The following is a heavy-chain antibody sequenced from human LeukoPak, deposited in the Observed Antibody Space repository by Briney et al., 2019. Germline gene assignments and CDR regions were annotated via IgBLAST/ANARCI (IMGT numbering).Heavy chain of an antibody. CDR2: IYTSGST. Sequence: SETLSLTCTVSGGSISSGSYYWSWIRQPAGKGLEWIGRIYTSGSTNYNPSLKSRVTISVDTSKNQFSLKLSSVTAADTAVYYCAREAAAGTFYFDYWGQGTLATVSS. D-gene: IGHD6-13*01. J-gene: IGHJ4*02. CDR3: AREAAAGTFYFDY. CDR1: GGSISSGSYY. V-gene: IGHV4-61*02.